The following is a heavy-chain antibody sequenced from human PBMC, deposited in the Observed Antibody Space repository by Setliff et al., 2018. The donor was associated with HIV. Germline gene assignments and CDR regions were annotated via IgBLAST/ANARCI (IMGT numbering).Heavy chain of an antibody. CDR3: AKAGFSTIFGVANPGGFDY. CDR1: GFTFSSYA. CDR2: MSGSGGST. V-gene: IGHV3-23*01. D-gene: IGHD3-3*01. J-gene: IGHJ4*02. Sequence: GGSLRLSCAASGFTFSSYAMTWVRQAPGKGLEWVSVMSGSGGSTDYADSVKGRFTISRDNSKNTLYLQMNSLRAEDTAVYYCAKAGFSTIFGVANPGGFDYWGQGTLVTVSS.